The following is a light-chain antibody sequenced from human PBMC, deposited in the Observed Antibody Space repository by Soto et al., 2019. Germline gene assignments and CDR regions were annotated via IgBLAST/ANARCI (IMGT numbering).Light chain of an antibody. CDR1: QSVSNK. V-gene: IGKV3-15*01. Sequence: EIVMTQSPATVSVSPGERATLSCRASQSVSNKLAWYQQRPGQAPTLLIYGASTRATGVPATFRGSGSGTEFTLTISGLQSEDFAVYWCQQYDSWPPTFGGGTKVEIK. J-gene: IGKJ4*01. CDR2: GAS. CDR3: QQYDSWPPT.